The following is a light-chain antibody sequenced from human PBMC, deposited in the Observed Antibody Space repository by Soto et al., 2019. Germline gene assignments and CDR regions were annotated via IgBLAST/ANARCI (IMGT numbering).Light chain of an antibody. J-gene: IGKJ4*01. CDR1: ESTSDY. CDR2: DAS. V-gene: IGKV3-11*01. CDR3: QQYNNWPRAT. Sequence: EIVLTQSPGTLSLSPGERATLSCRASESTSDYLAWYQQKPGQAPRLLIYDASNRATGIPARFSGSGSGTEFNLTISSLQSEDFAVYYCQQYNNWPRATFGGGTKVDIK.